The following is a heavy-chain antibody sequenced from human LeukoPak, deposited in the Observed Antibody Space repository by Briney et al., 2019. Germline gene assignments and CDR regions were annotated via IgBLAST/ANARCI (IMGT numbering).Heavy chain of an antibody. CDR1: GGSFSIYY. CDR3: ARGPTTVTRAFDY. J-gene: IGHJ4*02. D-gene: IGHD4-17*01. V-gene: IGHV4-4*07. CDR2: IYTSGST. Sequence: PSETLSLTCTVSGGSFSIYYWSWIRQPAGKGLEWIGRIYTSGSTNYNPSLKSRVTMSVDTSKNQFSLNLNSVTAADTAVYYCARGPTTVTRAFDYWGQGTLVTVPS.